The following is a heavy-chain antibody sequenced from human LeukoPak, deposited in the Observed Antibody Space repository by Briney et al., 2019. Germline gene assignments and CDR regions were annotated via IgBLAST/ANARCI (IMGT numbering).Heavy chain of an antibody. D-gene: IGHD3-16*01. CDR2: IKYDGSET. V-gene: IGHV3-7*04. CDR3: ARDSTLSNY. Sequence: GGSLRLSCAASGLTFSSYWMTWVRQAPGKGLEWVATIKYDGSETYYVDSVRGRFSISRDNAKSSLYLQMNSLSAEDTAVYYCARDSTLSNYWGQGTLVTVSS. CDR1: GLTFSSYW. J-gene: IGHJ4*02.